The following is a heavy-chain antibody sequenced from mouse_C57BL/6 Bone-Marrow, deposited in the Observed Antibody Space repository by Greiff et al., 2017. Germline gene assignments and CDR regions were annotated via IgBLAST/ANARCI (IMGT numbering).Heavy chain of an antibody. CDR3: AILRGPFDY. Sequence: EVQLEESGGGLVKPGGSLKLSCAASGFTFSDYGMHWVRQAPEKGLEWVAYISSGSSTIYYADTVKGRFTITRDNAKNTLFLQMTSLRSEDTAMYYCAILRGPFDYWGQGTTLTVSS. CDR1: GFTFSDYG. J-gene: IGHJ2*01. V-gene: IGHV5-17*01. D-gene: IGHD1-1*01. CDR2: ISSGSSTI.